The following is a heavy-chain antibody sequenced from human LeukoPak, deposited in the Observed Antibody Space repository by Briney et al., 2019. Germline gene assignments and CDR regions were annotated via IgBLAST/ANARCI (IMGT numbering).Heavy chain of an antibody. J-gene: IGHJ3*02. V-gene: IGHV3-20*04. Sequence: GGSLRLSCAASGFTCYDYGMIWVRQAPGKELVGGSGINWNEATTGYAYSVKVVFTIYRDNAKKSLYLQMNSLRAVDTALYYCARERGGWDDAFDIWGQGTMVTVSS. CDR3: ARERGGWDDAFDI. D-gene: IGHD3-16*01. CDR1: GFTCYDYG. CDR2: INWNEATT.